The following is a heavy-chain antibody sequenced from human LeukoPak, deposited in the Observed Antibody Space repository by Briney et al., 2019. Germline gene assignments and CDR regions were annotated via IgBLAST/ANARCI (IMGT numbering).Heavy chain of an antibody. V-gene: IGHV4-34*01. Sequence: SETLSLTCAVYGGSFSGYYWSWIRQPPGKGLEWIGEINHSGSTNYNPSLKSRVTTSVDTSKNQFSLKLSSVTAADTAVYYCARGRMVVTAIDFDYWGQGTLVTVSS. D-gene: IGHD2-21*02. CDR3: ARGRMVVTAIDFDY. CDR1: GGSFSGYY. J-gene: IGHJ4*02. CDR2: INHSGST.